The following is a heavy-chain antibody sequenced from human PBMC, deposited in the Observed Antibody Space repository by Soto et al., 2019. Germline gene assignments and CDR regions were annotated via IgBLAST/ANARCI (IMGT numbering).Heavy chain of an antibody. CDR1: GGAVSSDEEF. Sequence: PAETLSLTCTVSGGAVSSDEEFSACMRQSPGKGLGCIGYISNSGSTGYNPSLKTRLSMSVDRSKNQFTLRLTAVTAADTAVYFCATESGSTYGYFDHWGQGTQVTVSS. CDR3: ATESGSTYGYFDH. V-gene: IGHV4-30-4*01. D-gene: IGHD5-18*01. CDR2: ISNSGST. J-gene: IGHJ4*02.